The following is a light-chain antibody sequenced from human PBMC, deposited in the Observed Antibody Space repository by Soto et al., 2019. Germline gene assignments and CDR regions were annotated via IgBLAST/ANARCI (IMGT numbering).Light chain of an antibody. CDR1: QSVSSR. J-gene: IGKJ1*01. CDR3: QQYNSYSRT. Sequence: PFPSPLSVTRGREATRSCMASQSVSSRLAWYQQKPGQAPRLLIYGASSMASGIPARFRGSGSETEFTLTISRLQPGDFAAYYCQQYNSYSRTFGQGTKVDIK. CDR2: GAS. V-gene: IGKV3-15*01.